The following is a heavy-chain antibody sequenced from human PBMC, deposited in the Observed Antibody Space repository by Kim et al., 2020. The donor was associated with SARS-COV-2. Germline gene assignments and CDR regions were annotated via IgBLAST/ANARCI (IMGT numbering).Heavy chain of an antibody. D-gene: IGHD2-2*02. CDR1: GFTFSSYS. V-gene: IGHV3-21*01. CDR2: ISSSSSYI. J-gene: IGHJ6*03. CDR3: ARGGCSSTSCYTAYYYYYMDV. Sequence: GGSLRLSCAASGFTFSSYSMNWVRQAPGKGLEWVSSISSSSSYIYYADSVKGRFTISRDNAKNSLYLQMNSLRAEDTAVYYCARGGCSSTSCYTAYYYYYMDVWGKGTTVTVSS.